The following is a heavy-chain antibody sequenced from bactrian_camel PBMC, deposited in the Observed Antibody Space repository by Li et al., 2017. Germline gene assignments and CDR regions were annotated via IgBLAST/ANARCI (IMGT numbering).Heavy chain of an antibody. V-gene: IGHV3S55*01. CDR3: AARGMGWVLCGVVFDFDY. D-gene: IGHD5*01. J-gene: IGHJ6*01. CDR1: GHTSSPGC. CDR2: IDSDGRT. Sequence: HVQLVESGGGSVQAGGSLRLSCVAPGHTSSPGCMAWFRQIPGKEREGVATIDSDGRTDYADSVKGRFTISKDNAKNTLYLQMNNLKPEDTAMYYCAARGMGWVLCGVVFDFDYWGQGTQVTVS.